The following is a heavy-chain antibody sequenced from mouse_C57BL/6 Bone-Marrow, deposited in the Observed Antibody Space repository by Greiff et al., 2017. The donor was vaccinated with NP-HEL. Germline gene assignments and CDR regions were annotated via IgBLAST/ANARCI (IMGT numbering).Heavy chain of an antibody. D-gene: IGHD1-1*01. Sequence: EVMLVESGGGLVQPGGSLSLSCAASGFTFTDYYMSWVRQPPGKALEWLGFIRNKANGYTTEYSASVKGRFTISRANSQRILYLAMNALSAEDSATYYCARYKTTVVADYAMDDWGQGTSVTVSS. CDR2: IRNKANGYTT. CDR3: ARYKTTVVADYAMDD. CDR1: GFTFTDYY. J-gene: IGHJ4*01. V-gene: IGHV7-3*01.